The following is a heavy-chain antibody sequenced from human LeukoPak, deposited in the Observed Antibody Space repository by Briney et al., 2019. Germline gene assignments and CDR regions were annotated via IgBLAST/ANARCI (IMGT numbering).Heavy chain of an antibody. J-gene: IGHJ3*02. CDR1: GGSISSSSYY. CDR3: ARGDLSAFDI. Sequence: SETLSLTCTVSGGSISSSSYYWGWIRQPPGKGLEWIGSIYYSGSTYYNPSLKSRVTISVDTSKNQFSLKLSSVTAADTAVYYCARGDLSAFDIWGQGTMVTVSP. CDR2: IYYSGST. V-gene: IGHV4-39*01. D-gene: IGHD3-3*01.